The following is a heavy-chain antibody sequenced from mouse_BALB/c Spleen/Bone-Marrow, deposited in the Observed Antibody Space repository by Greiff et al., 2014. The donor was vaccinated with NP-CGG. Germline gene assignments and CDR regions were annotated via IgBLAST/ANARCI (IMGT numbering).Heavy chain of an antibody. J-gene: IGHJ2*02. CDR2: IDPSDSYT. V-gene: IGHV1-69*02. D-gene: IGHD2-1*01. CDR1: GYTFTSYW. CDR3: ARGLYGNSGY. Sequence: VQLQQSGAELVKPGASVKLSCKASGYTFTSYWMHWVKQRPGQGLEWIGEIDPSDSYTNYNQKFKGKATLTVDKSSSTAYMQLSSLTSEDSAVYYCARGLYGNSGYWGQGISLTVSS.